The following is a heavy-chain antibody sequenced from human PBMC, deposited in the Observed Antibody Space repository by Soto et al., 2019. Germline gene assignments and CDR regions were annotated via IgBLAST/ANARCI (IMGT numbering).Heavy chain of an antibody. CDR1: GFTFSSYA. J-gene: IGHJ6*02. V-gene: IGHV3-30-3*01. CDR2: ISYDGSNK. D-gene: IGHD2-21*01. Sequence: QVQLVESGGGVVQPGRSLRLSCAASGFTFSSYAMHWVRQAPGKGLEWVAVISYDGSNKNYADSVKGRFTISRDNSKNTLYLQMNSLRAEDTAVYYCARDGEKDYYYGMDVWGQGTTVTVSS. CDR3: ARDGEKDYYYGMDV.